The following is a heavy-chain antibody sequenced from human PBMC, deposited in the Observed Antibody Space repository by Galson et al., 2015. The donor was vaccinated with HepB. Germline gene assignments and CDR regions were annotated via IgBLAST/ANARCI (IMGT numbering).Heavy chain of an antibody. Sequence: SLRLSCAASGFTVSSNYMSWVRQAPGKGLEWVSVIYSGGSTSYADSVKGRFTISRDNSKNTVYLQMNSLTAEDTAMYYCARALEYDFWSGYVRTHWYCDVWGRGTLVTVSS. CDR3: ARALEYDFWSGYVRTHWYCDV. CDR1: GFTVSSNY. D-gene: IGHD3-3*01. V-gene: IGHV3-53*01. CDR2: IYSGGST. J-gene: IGHJ2*01.